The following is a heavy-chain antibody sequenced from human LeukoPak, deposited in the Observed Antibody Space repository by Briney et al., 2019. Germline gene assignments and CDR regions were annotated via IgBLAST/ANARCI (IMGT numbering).Heavy chain of an antibody. Sequence: PGGSLRLSCAASGFTFSCYWMSWARQAPGKGLEWVANIKEDGSEEYYVDSVKGRFTISRDNAKNSVYLQMNSLRAEDTAVYYCARNPPRYFNWGQGTLVTVSS. CDR3: ARNPPRYFN. CDR1: GFTFSCYW. CDR2: IKEDGSEE. V-gene: IGHV3-7*05. J-gene: IGHJ4*02. D-gene: IGHD1-26*01.